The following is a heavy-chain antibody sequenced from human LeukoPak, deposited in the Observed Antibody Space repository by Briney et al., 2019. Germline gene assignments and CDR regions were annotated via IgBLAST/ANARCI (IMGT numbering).Heavy chain of an antibody. CDR1: GFTFSNYW. CDR2: IKQDGREK. V-gene: IGHV3-7*01. D-gene: IGHD6-6*01. Sequence: PGGSLRLSCAASGFTFSNYWMSWVPQAPGKGLEWVANIKQDGREKYYVDSVKGRFTISRDNAKSSLYLQMNSLRAEDTAVYYCASGQQLGYWGQGTLVTVSS. CDR3: ASGQQLGY. J-gene: IGHJ4*02.